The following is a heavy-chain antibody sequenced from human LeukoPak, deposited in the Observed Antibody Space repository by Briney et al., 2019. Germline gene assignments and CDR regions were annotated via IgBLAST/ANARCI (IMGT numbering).Heavy chain of an antibody. CDR2: ISHTGSTM. Sequence: GGSLRLSCAASGFSFSSYSMNWVRQAPGKGLEWVSYISHTGSTMSYADSVKGRFTISRDNSKNTLYLQMNSLRAEDTAVYYCAKDTTRKIAARICCHFDLWGRGTLVTVSS. CDR3: AKDTTRKIAARICCHFDL. J-gene: IGHJ2*01. CDR1: GFSFSSYS. D-gene: IGHD6-6*01. V-gene: IGHV3-48*01.